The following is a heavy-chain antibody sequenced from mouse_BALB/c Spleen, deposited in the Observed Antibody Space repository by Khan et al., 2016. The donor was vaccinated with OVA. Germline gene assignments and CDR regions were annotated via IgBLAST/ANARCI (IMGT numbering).Heavy chain of an antibody. J-gene: IGHJ2*01. D-gene: IGHD1-1*01. CDR2: INPHIGET. CDR1: GYSFTGYF. CDR3: ARKNGSDFDY. V-gene: IGHV1-20*02. Sequence: EVQLVESGPELVKPGASVKISCKASGYSFTGYFMNWVMQSHGKSLEWIGRINPHIGETFYNQKFKGKATLTVDESSSTVHMEPRSLASEDSAVYYCARKNGSDFDYWGQGTTLTVSS.